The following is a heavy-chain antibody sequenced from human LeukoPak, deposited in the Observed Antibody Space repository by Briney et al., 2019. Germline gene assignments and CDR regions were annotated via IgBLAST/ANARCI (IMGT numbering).Heavy chain of an antibody. Sequence: GESLMSSCKGSAYSSTSYWIVWVGQMPGRGLEWMGIIYPGDSDTRYSPSFQGHFTISSDKSISTTYLQWSTLKASDNAMYYCARGAADCSSTSCSARRFDPWGQGTLVTVSS. J-gene: IGHJ5*02. CDR1: AYSSTSYW. V-gene: IGHV5-51*01. CDR2: IYPGDSDT. D-gene: IGHD2-2*01. CDR3: ARGAADCSSTSCSARRFDP.